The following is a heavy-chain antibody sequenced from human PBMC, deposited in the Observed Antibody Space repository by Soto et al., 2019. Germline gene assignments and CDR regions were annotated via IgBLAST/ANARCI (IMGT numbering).Heavy chain of an antibody. Sequence: QGQMVQSGAEVKKPGSSVKVSCKASGGTFISYAIICVRQAHGQGLELMGGSIPIFGTANSAQKFQGRVTINAAESTITAYKELSSLRSEYTAMYYCAKQAVAAAGRLYYYYGMDVWCQGTKVNVSS. V-gene: IGHV1-69*01. CDR1: GGTFISYA. CDR3: AKQAVAAAGRLYYYYGMDV. CDR2: SIPIFGTA. D-gene: IGHD6-13*01. J-gene: IGHJ6*02.